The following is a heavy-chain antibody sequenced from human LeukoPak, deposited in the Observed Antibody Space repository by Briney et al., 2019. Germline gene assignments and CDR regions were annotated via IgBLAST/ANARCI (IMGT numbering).Heavy chain of an antibody. CDR1: GYTFTSYG. CDR3: ARVWWVGYCSGGSCYNLLDY. CDR2: ISAYNGNT. V-gene: IGHV1-18*01. D-gene: IGHD2-15*01. J-gene: IGHJ4*02. Sequence: GASVKVSCKASGYTFTSYGISWVRQAPGQGLEWMGWISAYNGNTNYAQKLQGRVTMTTDTSTSTAYMELRSLRSDDTAVYYCARVWWVGYCSGGSCYNLLDYWGQGTLVTVYS.